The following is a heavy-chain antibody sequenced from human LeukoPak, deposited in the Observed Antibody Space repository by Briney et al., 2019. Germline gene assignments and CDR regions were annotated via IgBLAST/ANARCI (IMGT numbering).Heavy chain of an antibody. J-gene: IGHJ4*02. CDR1: GFTFSSYA. V-gene: IGHV3-23*01. D-gene: IGHD3-10*01. Sequence: GGSLRLSCAASGFTFSSYAMSWVRQAPGKGLEWVSAISGSGGSTYYADSVKGWFTISRDNSKNTLYLQMNSLRAEDTAVYYCAKVLLWFGEFPNDEYYFDYWGQGTLVTVSS. CDR2: ISGSGGST. CDR3: AKVLLWFGEFPNDEYYFDY.